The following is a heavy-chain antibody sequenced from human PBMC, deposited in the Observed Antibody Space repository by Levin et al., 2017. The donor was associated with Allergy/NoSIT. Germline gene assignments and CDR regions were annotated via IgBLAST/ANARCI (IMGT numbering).Heavy chain of an antibody. V-gene: IGHV3-7*01. CDR3: ARDHDGEDEYFDF. CDR2: IKQDGSDK. CDR1: GFTFRTFW. D-gene: IGHD3-10*01. J-gene: IGHJ4*02. Sequence: GGSLRLSCAASGFTFRTFWMSWVRQAPGKGPEGVANIKQDGSDKYYVDSVEGRFTVSRDNAKNSLYLQMNSLRVEDTAVYYCARDHDGEDEYFDFWGQGTLVTVSS.